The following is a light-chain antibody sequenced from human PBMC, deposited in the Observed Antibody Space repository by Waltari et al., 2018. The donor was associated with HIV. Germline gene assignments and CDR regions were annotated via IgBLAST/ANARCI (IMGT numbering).Light chain of an antibody. CDR1: QSLLHSSGDNY. CDR2: LAS. J-gene: IGKJ5*01. Sequence: DLVLTQSPPSLPVTPGEPASISCRSSQSLLHSSGDNYLDWYVQKPGQSPQLLIYLASNRASGVPDRFSGSGSGTDFTLKISRVEAEDVGTYYCMQALQTPLITFGQGTRLEIK. CDR3: MQALQTPLIT. V-gene: IGKV2-28*01.